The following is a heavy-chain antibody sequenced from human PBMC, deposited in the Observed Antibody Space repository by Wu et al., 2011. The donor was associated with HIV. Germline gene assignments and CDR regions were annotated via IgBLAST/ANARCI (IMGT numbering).Heavy chain of an antibody. CDR2: FDPANGQT. J-gene: IGHJ3*02. D-gene: IGHD1-26*01. V-gene: IGHV1-24*01. CDR3: STHWELLRGDGAFD. Sequence: QVYLVQSGAEVKKAGASVKVSCKVSGYSLTEFSMHWVRQAPAKGLEWMGSFDPANGQTIFAQKFQGRVTMTEDKSTDTAYMELHSLRSDDTAVYYCSTHWELLRGDGAFDIGVKAQWSPSPQ. CDR1: GYSLTEFS.